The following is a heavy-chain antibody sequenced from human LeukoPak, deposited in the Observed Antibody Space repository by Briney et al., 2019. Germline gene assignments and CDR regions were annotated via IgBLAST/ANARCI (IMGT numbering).Heavy chain of an antibody. D-gene: IGHD2-15*01. V-gene: IGHV3-23*01. CDR2: ISGSGGTT. CDR1: GFTSTNYA. J-gene: IGHJ6*02. CDR3: AKDRAVVPRDYYNGLDV. Sequence: PGGSLRLSCAASGFTSTNYAMNWVRQAPGKGLEWVSGISGSGGTTYYVDSVKGRFTVSRDNSKNMLYLEMNSLRAEDTAVYYCAKDRAVVPRDYYNGLDVWGQGTTVTVSS.